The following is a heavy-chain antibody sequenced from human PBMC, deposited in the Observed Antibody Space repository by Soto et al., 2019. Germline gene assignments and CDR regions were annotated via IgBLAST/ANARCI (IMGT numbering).Heavy chain of an antibody. J-gene: IGHJ5*02. CDR2: IYYSGGT. CDR3: AKGVRGVPNWFDP. V-gene: IGHV4-31*03. Sequence: QVQLQESGPGLVRPSQTLSLSCTVSGGSISNSANHWSWIRQHPGEGLEWIGYIYYSGGTYYSPSLKGRVTMSIDASKNQLSLKLSYVTAADTAVYYCAKGVRGVPNWFDPWGQGTLVTVSS. CDR1: GGSISNSANH. D-gene: IGHD3-10*01.